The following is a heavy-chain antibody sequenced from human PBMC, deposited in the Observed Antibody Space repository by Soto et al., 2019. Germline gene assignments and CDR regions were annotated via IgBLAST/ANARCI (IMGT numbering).Heavy chain of an antibody. CDR3: AKGHYDYSGYDSHFDY. D-gene: IGHD5-12*01. Sequence: EVQLLESGGGLVQPGGSLRLSCAASGFTFSSYAMSWVRQAPGKGLEWVSAISGSGGSTYYADSVKGRFTISRDNSKHTLYLQMNSLRAEDTAVYYCAKGHYDYSGYDSHFDYWGQGTLVTVSS. CDR1: GFTFSSYA. CDR2: ISGSGGST. V-gene: IGHV3-23*01. J-gene: IGHJ4*02.